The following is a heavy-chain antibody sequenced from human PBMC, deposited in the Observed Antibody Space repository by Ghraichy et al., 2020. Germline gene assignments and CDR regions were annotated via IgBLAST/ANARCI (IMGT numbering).Heavy chain of an antibody. D-gene: IGHD3-10*01. V-gene: IGHV4-59*01. Sequence: SETLSLTCTVSGGSISSYYWSWIRQPLGKGLEWIGYIYYSGSTNYNPSLKSRVTISVDTSKNQFSLKLSSVTAADTAVYYCARVFGYGSGSFNYYYYGMDVWGQGTTVTVSS. J-gene: IGHJ6*02. CDR3: ARVFGYGSGSFNYYYYGMDV. CDR2: IYYSGST. CDR1: GGSISSYY.